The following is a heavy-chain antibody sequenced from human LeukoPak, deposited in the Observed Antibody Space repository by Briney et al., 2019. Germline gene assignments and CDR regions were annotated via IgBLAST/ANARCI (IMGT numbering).Heavy chain of an antibody. CDR3: ARNGYYYGSGSYYYYYYMDV. J-gene: IGHJ6*03. Sequence: GGSLRLSCAASGFTFSSYWMHWVRQAPGKGLVWVSRINSDGSSTSYADSVKGRFTISRDNAKNTLYLQMNSLRAEDTAVYYCARNGYYYGSGSYYYYYYMDVWGKGTTVTVSS. CDR1: GFTFSSYW. V-gene: IGHV3-74*01. D-gene: IGHD3-10*01. CDR2: INSDGSST.